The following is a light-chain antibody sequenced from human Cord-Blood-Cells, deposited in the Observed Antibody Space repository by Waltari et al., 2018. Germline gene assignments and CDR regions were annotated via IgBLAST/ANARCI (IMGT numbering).Light chain of an antibody. Sequence: DIQMTHSPSSLSASVGDRFTITCRASQSISSYLNWYQQKPGKAPKLLIYAASSLQSGVPSRFSGSGSGTDFTLTISSLQPEDFATYYCQQSYSTPYTFGQGTKLEIK. CDR3: QQSYSTPYT. CDR2: AAS. J-gene: IGKJ2*01. CDR1: QSISSY. V-gene: IGKV1-39*01.